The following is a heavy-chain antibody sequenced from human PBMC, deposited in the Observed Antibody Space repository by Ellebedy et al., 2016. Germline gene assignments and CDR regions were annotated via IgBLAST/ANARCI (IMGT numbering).Heavy chain of an antibody. CDR1: GFTFSSYW. Sequence: GESLKISXAASGFTFSSYWMSWVRQAPGKGLEWVANIKQDGSEKYYVDSVKGRFTISRDNAKNSLYLQMNSLRAEDTAVYYCARRGGRVGAPRPFDYWGQGTLVTVSS. CDR2: IKQDGSEK. V-gene: IGHV3-7*01. D-gene: IGHD1-26*01. CDR3: ARRGGRVGAPRPFDY. J-gene: IGHJ4*02.